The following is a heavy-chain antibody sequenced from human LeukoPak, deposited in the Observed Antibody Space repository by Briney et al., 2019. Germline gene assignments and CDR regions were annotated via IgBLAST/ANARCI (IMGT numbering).Heavy chain of an antibody. D-gene: IGHD6-19*01. CDR2: IYYSGST. Sequence: SETLSLTCTVSGVSISSGGYYWSWIRQPPGKGLEWIGYIYYSGSTNYNPSLKSRVTISVDTSKNQFSLKLSSVTAADTAVYYCARTAGWYVDYWGQGTLVTVSS. V-gene: IGHV4-61*08. J-gene: IGHJ4*02. CDR3: ARTAGWYVDY. CDR1: GVSISSGGYY.